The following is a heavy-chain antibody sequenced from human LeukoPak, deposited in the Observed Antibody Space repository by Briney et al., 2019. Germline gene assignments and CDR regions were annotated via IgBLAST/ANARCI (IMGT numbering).Heavy chain of an antibody. V-gene: IGHV4-4*02. CDR3: ARDQPPGHYGSRGAFDI. CDR2: IYHSGST. J-gene: IGHJ3*02. CDR1: GGSISSSNW. D-gene: IGHD3-10*01. Sequence: SETLSLTCAVSGGSISSSNWWSWVRQPPGKGLEWIGEIYHSGSTNYNPSLKSRVTISVDKSKNQFSLKLSSVTAADTAVYYCARDQPPGHYGSRGAFDIWGQGTMVTVSS.